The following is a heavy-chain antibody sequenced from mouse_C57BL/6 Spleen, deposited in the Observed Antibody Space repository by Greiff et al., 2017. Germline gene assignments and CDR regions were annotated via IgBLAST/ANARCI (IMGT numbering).Heavy chain of an antibody. CDR1: GYTFTSYW. CDR2: IYPGSGST. CDR3: ARGRLRGGSSPYFDY. Sequence: QVQLQQPGAELVKPGASVKMSCKASGYTFTSYWITWVKQRPGQGLEWIGDIYPGSGSTNYNEKFKSKATLTVDTSSSTAYMQLSSLTSEDSAVYYCARGRLRGGSSPYFDYWGQGTTLTVSS. V-gene: IGHV1-55*01. D-gene: IGHD1-1*01. J-gene: IGHJ2*01.